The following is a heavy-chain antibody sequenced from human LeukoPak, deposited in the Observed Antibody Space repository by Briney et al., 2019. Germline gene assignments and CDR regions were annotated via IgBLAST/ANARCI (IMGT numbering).Heavy chain of an antibody. CDR3: ARGGLSSGWYG. CDR2: SFFSGST. D-gene: IGHD6-19*01. Sequence: SETLSLTCTVSGGSISSYYWSWIRQPPGKGLEWIGYSFFSGSTNYNPSLKSRVTISLDTSKNQFSLRLNSVTAADTAVYYCARGGLSSGWYGWGQGTLVTVSS. CDR1: GGSISSYY. V-gene: IGHV4-59*01. J-gene: IGHJ4*02.